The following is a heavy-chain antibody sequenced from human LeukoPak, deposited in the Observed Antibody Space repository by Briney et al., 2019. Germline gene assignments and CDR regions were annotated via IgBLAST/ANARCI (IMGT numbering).Heavy chain of an antibody. Sequence: ASVKVSCKASGDIFTSYGFIWVRQAPGQGLEWMGWINTNDNKTKSGQKFRGRVSMTTERSTSTAYMELRRIRSDDTAVYYWARLFGGGEERHCEILTGYYRFEPWGQGTLVTVSS. D-gene: IGHD3-9*01. V-gene: IGHV1-18*01. CDR2: INTNDNKT. CDR1: GDIFTSYG. CDR3: ARLFGGGEERHCEILTGYYRFEP. J-gene: IGHJ5*02.